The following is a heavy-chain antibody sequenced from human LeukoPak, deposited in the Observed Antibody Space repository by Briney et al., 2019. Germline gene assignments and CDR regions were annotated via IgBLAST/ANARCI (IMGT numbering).Heavy chain of an antibody. CDR2: IHYCGST. D-gene: IGHD6-19*01. J-gene: IGHJ4*02. CDR1: GDSISSGDYY. Sequence: PSETLSLTCTVSGDSISSGDYYWTWIRQHPGKGLEWIGYIHYCGSTYYNPSLKSRVTISVDTSKNQFSLKVSSVTAADTAVYYCARAKYSSGWYLDYWGQGTLVTVSS. V-gene: IGHV4-31*03. CDR3: ARAKYSSGWYLDY.